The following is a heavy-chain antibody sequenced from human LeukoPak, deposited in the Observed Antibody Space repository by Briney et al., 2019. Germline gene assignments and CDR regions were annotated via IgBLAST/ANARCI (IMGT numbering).Heavy chain of an antibody. D-gene: IGHD3-10*01. V-gene: IGHV3-66*01. Sequence: GGSLRLSCAVSGFTVRNNYMSWVRQAPGKGLEWVSVIYSGGSTYYADSVKGRFTISRDNSKNTLNLQMNSLRAEDTAVYFCATGERMVRGDGVDYWGQGTLVTVSS. J-gene: IGHJ4*02. CDR2: IYSGGST. CDR1: GFTVRNNY. CDR3: ATGERMVRGDGVDY.